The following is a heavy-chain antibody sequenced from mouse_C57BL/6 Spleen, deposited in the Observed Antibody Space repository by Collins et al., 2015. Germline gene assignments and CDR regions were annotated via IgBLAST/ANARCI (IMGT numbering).Heavy chain of an antibody. V-gene: IGHV1-61*01. CDR3: ARGAWFAY. J-gene: IGHJ3*01. Sequence: QVQLQQPGTELVKPGASVKLSCKASGYTFTSYWMDWVKQRPGQGLEWIGNIYPSDSETHYNQKFKDKATLTVDKSSSTAYMQLSSLTSEDSAVYYCARGAWFAYWGQGTLVTVSA. CDR1: GYTFTSYW. CDR2: IYPSDSET.